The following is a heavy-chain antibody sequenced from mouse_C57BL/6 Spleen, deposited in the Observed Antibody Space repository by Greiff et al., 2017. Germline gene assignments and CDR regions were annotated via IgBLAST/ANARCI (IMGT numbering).Heavy chain of an antibody. CDR3: AREYYGSLDY. CDR1: GYSITSGYY. D-gene: IGHD1-1*01. Sequence: EVKLQESGPGLVKPSQSLSLTCSVTGYSITSGYYWTWIRQFPGNKLEWMGYISYDGSNNYNPSLKNRISITRDTSKNQFFLKLNSVTTEDTATYYCAREYYGSLDYWGQGTSVTVSS. CDR2: ISYDGSN. J-gene: IGHJ4*01. V-gene: IGHV3-6*01.